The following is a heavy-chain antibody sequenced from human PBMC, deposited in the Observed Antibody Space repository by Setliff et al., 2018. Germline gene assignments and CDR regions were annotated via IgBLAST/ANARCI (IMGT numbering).Heavy chain of an antibody. D-gene: IGHD2-21*02. CDR2: ISSTGIPI. Sequence: GESLKISCAASGFVFGTYGMHWVRQAPRKGLESVSAISSTGIPIYYADSVKARFTISRDDAQNTLYLQMSSLRTDDTAVYYCVKDPSVYGADSGSIWGQGTMVT. V-gene: IGHV3-64D*09. CDR1: GFVFGTYG. J-gene: IGHJ3*02. CDR3: VKDPSVYGADSGSI.